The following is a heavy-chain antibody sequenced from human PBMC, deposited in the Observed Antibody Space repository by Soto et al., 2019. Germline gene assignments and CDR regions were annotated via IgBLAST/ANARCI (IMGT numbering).Heavy chain of an antibody. CDR2: ISGSGGST. V-gene: IGHV3-23*01. CDR3: AKSLSVGATTPFDY. CDR1: GFTFSSYG. Sequence: EVPLLESGGGLVQPGGSLRLSCAASGFTFSSYGMSWGRQAPEKGLEWVSAISGSGGSTYYADSVKGRFTISRDNSKTTLYLQMNSLRAEDTAVYYCAKSLSVGATTPFDYWGQGTLVTVSS. D-gene: IGHD1-26*01. J-gene: IGHJ4*02.